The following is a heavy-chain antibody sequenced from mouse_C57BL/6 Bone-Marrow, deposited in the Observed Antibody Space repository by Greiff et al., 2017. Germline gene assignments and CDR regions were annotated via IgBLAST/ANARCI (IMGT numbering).Heavy chain of an antibody. CDR2: ICPRSGNT. Sequence: QVQLQQSGAELARPGASVKLSCKASGYTFTSYGISWVKQRTGQGLEWIGEICPRSGNTYYNETFKGKGRLTADRSYSTAYMELRSLTSEDSAVYFCTMFAYWGQGTLVTVSA. CDR1: GYTFTSYG. J-gene: IGHJ3*01. V-gene: IGHV1-81*01. CDR3: TMFAY.